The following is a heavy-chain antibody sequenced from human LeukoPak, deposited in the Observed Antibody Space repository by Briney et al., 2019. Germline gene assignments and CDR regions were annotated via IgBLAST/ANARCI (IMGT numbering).Heavy chain of an antibody. CDR1: GYTFTSYG. J-gene: IGHJ3*02. Sequence: ASVEVSCKASGYTFTSYGISWVRQAPGQGLEWMGWISAYNGNTNYAQKLQGRVTMTTDTTTSTAYMELRSLRSDDTAVYYCARDGMTHRAFDIWGQGTMVTVSS. CDR3: ARDGMTHRAFDI. V-gene: IGHV1-18*01. D-gene: IGHD2-21*02. CDR2: ISAYNGNT.